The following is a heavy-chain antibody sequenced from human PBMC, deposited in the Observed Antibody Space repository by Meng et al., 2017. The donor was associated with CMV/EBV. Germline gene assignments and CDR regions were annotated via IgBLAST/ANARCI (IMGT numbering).Heavy chain of an antibody. CDR1: GGSFSGYY. J-gene: IGHJ5*02. V-gene: IGHV4-34*01. CDR2: INHSGST. Sequence: SETLSLTCAVYGGSFSGYYWSWIRQPPGKGLEWIGEINHSGSTNYNPSLKSRVTISVDTSKNQFSLKLSSVTAADTAEYYCARRRTSSGYSSSWSGYNWFDPWGQGTLVTVSS. D-gene: IGHD6-13*01. CDR3: ARRRTSSGYSSSWSGYNWFDP.